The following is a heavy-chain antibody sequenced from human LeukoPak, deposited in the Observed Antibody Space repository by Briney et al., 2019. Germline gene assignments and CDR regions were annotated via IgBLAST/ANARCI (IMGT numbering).Heavy chain of an antibody. D-gene: IGHD5-24*01. CDR2: VHETGYA. Sequence: PSETLSLTCSVSGSSFRSGHYWGWIRQSSGEGLEWIGDVHETGYANYNPSLRSRVTISVDTSKNQFSLKLSSVTAADTAVYYCARGLLRRWLQAYFDYWGQGTLVTVSS. V-gene: IGHV4-38-2*02. CDR3: ARGLLRRWLQAYFDY. CDR1: GSSFRSGHY. J-gene: IGHJ4*02.